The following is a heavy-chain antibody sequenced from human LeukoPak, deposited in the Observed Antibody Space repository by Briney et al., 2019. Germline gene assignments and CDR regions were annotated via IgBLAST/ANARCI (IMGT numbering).Heavy chain of an antibody. J-gene: IGHJ5*02. Sequence: PSETLSLTCTVSGGSISSGSYYWSWIRQPAGKGLEWIGRIYTSGSTNCNPSLKSRATISVDTSKNQFSLKLNSVTVADTAVYYCARESGYFNWFDPWGQGTLVTVSS. CDR3: ARESGYFNWFDP. V-gene: IGHV4-61*02. CDR2: IYTSGST. D-gene: IGHD3-3*01. CDR1: GGSISSGSYY.